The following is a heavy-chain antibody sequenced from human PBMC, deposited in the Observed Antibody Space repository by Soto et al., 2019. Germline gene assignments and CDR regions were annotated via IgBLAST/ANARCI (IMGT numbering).Heavy chain of an antibody. D-gene: IGHD1-1*01. V-gene: IGHV3-23*01. CDR3: GKGTGDHAFDI. J-gene: IGHJ3*02. Sequence: EVQLLQSGGGLVQPGGSLSLSCAASGFTFSSYAMRWVRQAPGKGLEWVSSISGSGGTTYYTDSVRGRFTVSRDNSKNTRRLQMNCLRAEDTTVYNCGKGTGDHAFDIWGQGTTGTVSS. CDR2: ISGSGGTT. CDR1: GFTFSSYA.